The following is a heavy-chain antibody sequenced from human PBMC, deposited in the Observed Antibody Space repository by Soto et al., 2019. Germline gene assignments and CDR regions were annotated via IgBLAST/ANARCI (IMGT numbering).Heavy chain of an antibody. V-gene: IGHV1-69*12. J-gene: IGHJ6*02. D-gene: IGHD6-13*01. CDR3: ARYRAGTPLLPPTTHHPMDV. Sequence: QVQLVQSGAEVKKPGSSVKVSCKASGGTFINYAINWVRQAPGQGLEWMGGIIPIFATPYYAQKFQGRLTITAHESTFTPNMGLSSLGAKSTPVYYCARYRAGTPLLPPTTHHPMDVWGQGTTVTVSS. CDR1: GGTFINYA. CDR2: IIPIFATP.